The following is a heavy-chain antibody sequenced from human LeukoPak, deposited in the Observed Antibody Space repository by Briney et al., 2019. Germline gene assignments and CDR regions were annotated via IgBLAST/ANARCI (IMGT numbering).Heavy chain of an antibody. Sequence: GGSLRLSCVASGFNFNNYDLHWVRQAPGKGLEWVASIKFHGHETFYADSVEGRFTFSRDNSKNTLYLQMNSLRAEDTAVYYCARGLVATISFDYWGQGTLVTVSS. V-gene: IGHV3-30*02. D-gene: IGHD5-12*01. J-gene: IGHJ4*02. CDR1: GFNFNNYD. CDR3: ARGLVATISFDY. CDR2: IKFHGHET.